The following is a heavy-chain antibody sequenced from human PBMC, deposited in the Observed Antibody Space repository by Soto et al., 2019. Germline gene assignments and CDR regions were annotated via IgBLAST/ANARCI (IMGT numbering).Heavy chain of an antibody. Sequence: QVQLVQSGGGAVLPGNSLRLSCAASGFSFSRAGMHWLRQTPGKGLEWVAVVSGDGRDILYADSVKGRFTISRDNPKSTLYLQMNSLGAEDAAIYYCARGLNKVAGGAFDIWGQGTLVTVSS. CDR1: GFSFSRAG. CDR3: ARGLNKVAGGAFDI. CDR2: VSGDGRDI. J-gene: IGHJ3*02. D-gene: IGHD3-16*01. V-gene: IGHV3-30*19.